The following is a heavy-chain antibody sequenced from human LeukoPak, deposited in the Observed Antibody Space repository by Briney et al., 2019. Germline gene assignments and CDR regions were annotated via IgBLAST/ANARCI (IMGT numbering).Heavy chain of an antibody. D-gene: IGHD3-9*01. V-gene: IGHV4-59*08. J-gene: IGHJ3*02. CDR1: GGSISSYY. CDR3: ARQGYDILTGYIDAFDI. CDR2: ISYSGST. Sequence: TSETLSLTCTVSGGSISSYYWSWIRQPPGKGLEWIGYISYSGSTNYNPPLKSRVTISIDTSKNQFSLKLRSVTAADTAIYYCARQGYDILTGYIDAFDIWGQGTMVTVSS.